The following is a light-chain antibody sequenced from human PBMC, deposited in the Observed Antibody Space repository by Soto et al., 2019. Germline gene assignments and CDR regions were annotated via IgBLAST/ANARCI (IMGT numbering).Light chain of an antibody. V-gene: IGKV1-5*03. CDR3: HHYISCLYT. J-gene: IGKJ2*01. Sequence: DIQMTQSPSTLSASVGDRVTITCRASQSISSYLAWYQQKPGKAPKLLIYKASILESGVPSRFSGSGSGTDFSLTISSLQPDELEAYYWHHYISCLYTCGHGTKLE. CDR1: QSISSY. CDR2: KAS.